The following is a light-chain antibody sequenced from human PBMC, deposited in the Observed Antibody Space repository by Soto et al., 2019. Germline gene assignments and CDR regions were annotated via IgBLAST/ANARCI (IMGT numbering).Light chain of an antibody. CDR2: ENN. CDR3: QHYDSSLSGYV. V-gene: IGLV1-40*01. CDR1: SSNIGAGYE. Sequence: QSVLTQPPSGSEAPGQRVTISCTGSSSNIGAGYEAHWYQQVPGTAPKLLIYENNNRPSGVPDRFSGSKSDTSASLDITGLQAEDDAEYYRQHYDSSLSGYVLGTGTKVTVL. J-gene: IGLJ1*01.